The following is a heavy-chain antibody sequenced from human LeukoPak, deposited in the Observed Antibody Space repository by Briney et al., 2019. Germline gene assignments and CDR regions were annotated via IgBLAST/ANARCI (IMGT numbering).Heavy chain of an antibody. CDR1: GFTFSAYS. CDR2: ISSSSNYI. CDR3: ARGASDLPLDY. V-gene: IGHV3-21*01. J-gene: IGHJ4*02. D-gene: IGHD5/OR15-5a*01. Sequence: KPGGSLRLSCAASGFTFSAYSMNWVRQAPGKGLEWVSSISSSSNYIYYADSVKGRFTISRDNAKNSLYLQMYSLRPEDTAVYYCARGASDLPLDYWGQGTLVIVSS.